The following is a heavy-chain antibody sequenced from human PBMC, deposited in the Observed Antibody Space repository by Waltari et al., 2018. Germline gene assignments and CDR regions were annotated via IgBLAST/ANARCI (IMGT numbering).Heavy chain of an antibody. CDR2: IYSGGST. D-gene: IGHD4-17*01. J-gene: IGHJ4*02. CDR3: ARGKGGYGDYADY. Sequence: EVQLVESGGGLVQPGGSLRLSCAASGFTVSSNYMSWVRQAPGKGLELVSVIYSGGSTYYADSVKGRFTISRDNSKNTLYLQMNSLRAEDTAVYYCARGKGGYGDYADYWGQGTLVTVSS. V-gene: IGHV3-66*02. CDR1: GFTVSSNY.